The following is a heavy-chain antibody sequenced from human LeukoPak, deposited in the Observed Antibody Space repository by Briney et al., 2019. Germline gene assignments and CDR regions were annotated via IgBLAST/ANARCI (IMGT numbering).Heavy chain of an antibody. CDR1: GFTFDDYA. V-gene: IGHV3-9*01. CDR3: ARGRYYYGSGSYYHDAFDI. D-gene: IGHD3-10*01. J-gene: IGHJ3*02. CDR2: ISWNSGSI. Sequence: GGSLRLSCAASGFTFDDYAMHWVRQAPGKGLEWVSGISWNSGSIGYADSVKGRFTISRDNAKNSLYLQMNSLRAEDTALYYCARGRYYYGSGSYYHDAFDIWGQGTMVTVSS.